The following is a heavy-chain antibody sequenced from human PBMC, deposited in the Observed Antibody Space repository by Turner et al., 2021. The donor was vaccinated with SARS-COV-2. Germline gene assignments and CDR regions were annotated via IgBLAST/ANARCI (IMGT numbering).Heavy chain of an antibody. Sequence: EVQLVETGGGLVQTGGSLRHSCAATGFTFSSNFMNWVRRAPGKGLKWFLVIYSGDSTYYADSVKGRFTISRDKSKNTLYLQMNSLRAEDTAIYFCARDLGGTSSLGGYFDYWGQGTLVTVSS. CDR1: GFTFSSNF. CDR2: IYSGDST. CDR3: ARDLGGTSSLGGYFDY. D-gene: IGHD2-2*01. J-gene: IGHJ4*02. V-gene: IGHV3-66*02.